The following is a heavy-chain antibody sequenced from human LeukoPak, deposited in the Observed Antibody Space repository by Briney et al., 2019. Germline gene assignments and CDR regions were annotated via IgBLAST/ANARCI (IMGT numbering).Heavy chain of an antibody. J-gene: IGHJ5*02. CDR1: GASISSYY. V-gene: IGHV4-59*01. CDR3: VRRYCSNTSCHKTTNWFDP. CDR2: IYYTGST. D-gene: IGHD2-2*02. Sequence: SETLSLTCTVSGASISSYYWTWLRQPPGKRLEWIGYIYYTGSTTYNPSLQSRVTISVDTSKNQFSLKLSSVTAADTAIYYCVRRYCSNTSCHKTTNWFDPWGQGTLVTVSS.